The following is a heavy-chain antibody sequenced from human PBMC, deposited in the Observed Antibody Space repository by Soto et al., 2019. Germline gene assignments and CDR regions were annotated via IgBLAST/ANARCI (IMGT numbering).Heavy chain of an antibody. CDR2: ISYDGSNK. V-gene: IGHV3-30*03. CDR3: ATHIAVAGLFDY. J-gene: IGHJ4*02. D-gene: IGHD6-19*01. Sequence: QVQLVESGGGVVQPGRSLRLSCAASGFTFSSYGMHWVRQAPGKGLEWVAVISYDGSNKYYADSVKGRFTISRDNSKNTLYLQMISLRAEDTAVYYCATHIAVAGLFDYWGQGTLVTVSS. CDR1: GFTFSSYG.